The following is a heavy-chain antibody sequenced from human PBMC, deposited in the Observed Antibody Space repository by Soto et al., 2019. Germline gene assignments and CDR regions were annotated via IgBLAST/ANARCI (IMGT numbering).Heavy chain of an antibody. CDR3: ASGDYDSSGYYSDY. Sequence: PVESHRISCQCSGYSFTSYWVVWVRPMPGKGLEWMGIIYPGDSDTRYSPSFQGQVTISADKSISTAYLQWSSLKASDTAMYYCASGDYDSSGYYSDYWGQGTLVTVS. V-gene: IGHV5-51*01. CDR2: IYPGDSDT. J-gene: IGHJ4*02. CDR1: GYSFTSYW. D-gene: IGHD3-22*01.